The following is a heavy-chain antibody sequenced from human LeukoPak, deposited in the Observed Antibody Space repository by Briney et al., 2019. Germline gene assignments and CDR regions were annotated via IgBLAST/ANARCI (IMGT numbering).Heavy chain of an antibody. V-gene: IGHV5-51*01. Sequence: GESLKISCKGSGYSFTNYWIGWVRQMPGKGLEWMGIIYPGDSDTRYSPSFQGQVTISADKSISTAYLQWSSLKTSDTAMYYCARRGSGYSSTWYPDYWGQGTPVTVSS. D-gene: IGHD6-13*01. CDR3: ARRGSGYSSTWYPDY. CDR2: IYPGDSDT. J-gene: IGHJ4*02. CDR1: GYSFTNYW.